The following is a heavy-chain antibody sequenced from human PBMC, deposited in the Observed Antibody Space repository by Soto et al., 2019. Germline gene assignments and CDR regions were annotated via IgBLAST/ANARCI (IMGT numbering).Heavy chain of an antibody. D-gene: IGHD3-22*01. V-gene: IGHV5-51*01. CDR1: GYSFTSYW. Sequence: ESLKISCKGSGYSFTSYWIGWVRQMPGKGLEWMGIIYPGDSDTRYSPSFQGQVTISADRSISTAYLQWSSLKASDTAMYYCASFVDYYDSSGSDRDFDYWGQGTLVTVSS. CDR2: IYPGDSDT. CDR3: ASFVDYYDSSGSDRDFDY. J-gene: IGHJ4*02.